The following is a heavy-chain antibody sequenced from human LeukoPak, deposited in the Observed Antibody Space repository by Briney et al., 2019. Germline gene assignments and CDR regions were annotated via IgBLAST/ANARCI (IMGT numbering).Heavy chain of an antibody. J-gene: IGHJ4*02. V-gene: IGHV1-2*02. CDR1: GYTFTGYY. Sequence: ASVKVSCKASGYTFTGYYMHWVRQAPGQGLEWMGWINPNSGGTNYAQKFQGRVTMTRDTSTSTVYMELSSLRSEDTAVYYCARVAVVYCGGDCYFGYWGQGTLVTVSS. CDR2: INPNSGGT. D-gene: IGHD2-21*02. CDR3: ARVAVVYCGGDCYFGY.